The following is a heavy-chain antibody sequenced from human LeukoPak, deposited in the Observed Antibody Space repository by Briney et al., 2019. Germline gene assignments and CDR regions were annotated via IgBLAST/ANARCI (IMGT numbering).Heavy chain of an antibody. Sequence: TSETLSLTCAVYGGSFSGYYWSWIRQPPGKGLEWIGEINHSGSTNYNPSLKSRVTISVDTSKSQFSLKLSSVTAADTAVYYCARGPRNYYDSSGYYRPNYYYYYGMDVWGQGTTVTVSS. V-gene: IGHV4-34*01. D-gene: IGHD3-22*01. CDR2: INHSGST. J-gene: IGHJ6*02. CDR1: GGSFSGYY. CDR3: ARGPRNYYDSSGYYRPNYYYYYGMDV.